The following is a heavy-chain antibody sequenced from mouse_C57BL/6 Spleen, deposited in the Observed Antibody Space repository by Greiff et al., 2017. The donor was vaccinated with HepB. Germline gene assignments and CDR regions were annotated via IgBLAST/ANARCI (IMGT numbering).Heavy chain of an antibody. CDR2: IDPSDSYT. CDR1: GYTFTSYW. J-gene: IGHJ4*01. V-gene: IGHV1-50*01. CDR3: ARGYYGSSSFYAMDY. D-gene: IGHD1-1*01. Sequence: VQLQQPGAELVKPGASVKLSCKASGYTFTSYWMQWVKQRPGQGLEWIGEIDPSDSYTNYNQKFKGKATLTVDPSSSTAYMQLSSLTSEDSAVYYCARGYYGSSSFYAMDYWGQGTSVTVSS.